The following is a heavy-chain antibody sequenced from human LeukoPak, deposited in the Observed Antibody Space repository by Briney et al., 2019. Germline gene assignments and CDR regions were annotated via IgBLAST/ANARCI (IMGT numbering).Heavy chain of an antibody. V-gene: IGHV3-21*01. D-gene: IGHD3-10*02. J-gene: IGHJ6*04. CDR2: ISTSSSYI. CDR1: GFTFSSHS. CDR3: AELGITMIGGV. Sequence: PGGSLRLSCAASGFTFSSHSMNWVRQAPGKGLEGVSSISTSSSYIYYADSVKGRFTISRDNAKNSLYLQMNSLRAEDTAVYYCAELGITMIGGVWGKGTTVTISS.